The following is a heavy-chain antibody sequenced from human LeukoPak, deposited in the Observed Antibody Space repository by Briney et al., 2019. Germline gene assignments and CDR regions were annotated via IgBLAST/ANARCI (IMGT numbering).Heavy chain of an antibody. Sequence: ASVTVSCKASGYTFTSYGISWVRQAPGQGLEWMGWISAYNGNTNYAQKLQGRVTMTTDTSTSTAYMELRSLRSDDTAVYYCARVTVVAATRGYLDYWGQGTLVTVSS. J-gene: IGHJ4*02. CDR2: ISAYNGNT. CDR3: ARVTVVAATRGYLDY. CDR1: GYTFTSYG. D-gene: IGHD2-15*01. V-gene: IGHV1-18*01.